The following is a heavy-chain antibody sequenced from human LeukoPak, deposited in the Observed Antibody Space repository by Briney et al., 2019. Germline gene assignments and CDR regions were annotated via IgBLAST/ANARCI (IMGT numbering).Heavy chain of an antibody. V-gene: IGHV3-66*01. D-gene: IGHD3-22*01. CDR2: IYSGGST. CDR3: ASLPSYYYDSSGYYQTGY. J-gene: IGHJ4*02. Sequence: GGSLRLSCAASGFTVSSNYMSWVRRAPGKGLEWVSVIYSGGSTYYADSVKGRFTISRDNSKNTLYLQMNSLRAEDTAVYYCASLPSYYYDSSGYYQTGYWGQGTLVTVSS. CDR1: GFTVSSNY.